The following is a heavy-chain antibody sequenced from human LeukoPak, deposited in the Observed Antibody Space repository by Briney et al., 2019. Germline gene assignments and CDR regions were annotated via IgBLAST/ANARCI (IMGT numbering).Heavy chain of an antibody. CDR3: AKKAEVVAGTYDY. J-gene: IGHJ4*02. V-gene: IGHV3-23*01. CDR2: ISGSGST. Sequence: GGSLRLSCAASGFTFSSYAMSWVRQAPGKGLEWVSAISGSGSTYYADSVKGRFTISRDNAKKSLYLQMNSLRAEDTAVYYCAKKAEVVAGTYDYWGQGTLVTVSS. D-gene: IGHD6-19*01. CDR1: GFTFSSYA.